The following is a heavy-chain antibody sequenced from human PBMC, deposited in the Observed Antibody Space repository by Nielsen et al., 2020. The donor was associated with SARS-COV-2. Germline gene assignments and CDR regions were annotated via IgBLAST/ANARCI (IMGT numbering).Heavy chain of an antibody. J-gene: IGHJ3*02. CDR3: ARGLVVVAATFGAFDI. Sequence: SETLSLTCPVSGGSISSSNYYWGWIRQPPGKGLEWIGSIYYSGSTNYNPSLKSRVTISVDTSKNQFSLKLSSVTAADTAVYYCARGLVVVAATFGAFDIWGQGTMVTVSS. D-gene: IGHD2-15*01. CDR2: IYYSGST. V-gene: IGHV4-39*07. CDR1: GGSISSSNYY.